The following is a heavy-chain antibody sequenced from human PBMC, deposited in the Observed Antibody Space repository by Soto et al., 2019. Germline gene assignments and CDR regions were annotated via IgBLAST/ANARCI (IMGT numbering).Heavy chain of an antibody. CDR1: GGTFSSYA. V-gene: IGHV1-69*13. J-gene: IGHJ4*02. CDR3: ASWYSSGWYGGGY. CDR2: IIPIFGTA. D-gene: IGHD6-19*01. Sequence: SVKVSCKASGGTFSSYAISWVRQAPGQGLEWMGGIIPIFGTANYAQKFQGRVTITADESTSTAYMELISLRSEDTAVYYCASWYSSGWYGGGYWGQGTLVTVSS.